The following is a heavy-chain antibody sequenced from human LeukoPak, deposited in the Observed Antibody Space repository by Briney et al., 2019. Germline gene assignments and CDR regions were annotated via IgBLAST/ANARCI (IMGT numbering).Heavy chain of an antibody. J-gene: IGHJ3*02. V-gene: IGHV3-7*01. CDR3: ARDLAGPPQEAFDI. CDR2: IKKDGSER. CDR1: GFTVRSND. Sequence: PGGSLRLSCAASGFTVRSNDMNWVRQAPGKGLEWVANIKKDGSERYYVDSVKGRFTISRDNTKKSLYLQMNTLRAEDTAVYYCARDLAGPPQEAFDIWGQGTMVTVSS.